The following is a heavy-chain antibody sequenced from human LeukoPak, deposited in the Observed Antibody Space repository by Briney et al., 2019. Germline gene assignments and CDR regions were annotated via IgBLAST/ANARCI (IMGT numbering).Heavy chain of an antibody. CDR2: TYYRSKWYN. D-gene: IGHD3-22*01. V-gene: IGHV6-1*01. CDR1: GDSVSSNSAA. J-gene: IGHJ4*02. Sequence: SQTLSLTCAISGDSVSSNSAAWNWIRQSPSRGLEWLGRTYYRSKWYNDYAVSVKSRITINPDTSKNQFSLQLNSVTPEDTAVYYCARYYYDSSGYYHYYFDHWGQGTLATVSS. CDR3: ARYYYDSSGYYHYYFDH.